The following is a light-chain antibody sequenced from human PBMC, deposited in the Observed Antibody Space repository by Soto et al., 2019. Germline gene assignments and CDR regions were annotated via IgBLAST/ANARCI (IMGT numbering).Light chain of an antibody. J-gene: IGLJ1*01. Sequence: QSALTQPASVSGSPGQSITISCTGTSSDVGGYNYVSWYQQHPGKAPKLMVYDVSNRPSGASNRFSGSKSGNTASLTISGLQAEDEAGYYCSSYTTSSTYVFGTGTKVTVL. CDR3: SSYTTSSTYV. CDR2: DVS. V-gene: IGLV2-14*01. CDR1: SSDVGGYNY.